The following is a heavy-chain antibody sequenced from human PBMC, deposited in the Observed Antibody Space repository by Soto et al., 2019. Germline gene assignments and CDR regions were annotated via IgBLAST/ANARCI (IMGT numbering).Heavy chain of an antibody. CDR2: INTNTGNP. D-gene: IGHD3-10*01. V-gene: IGHV7-4-1*01. Sequence: ASVKVSCKASGYTFTSYAMNWVRQAPGQGLEWMGWINTNTGNPTYAQGFTGRFVFSLDTSVSTAYLQICSLKAEDTAVYYCARGTLVLWFGELNYYGMDVWGQGTTVTVSS. CDR1: GYTFTSYA. CDR3: ARGTLVLWFGELNYYGMDV. J-gene: IGHJ6*02.